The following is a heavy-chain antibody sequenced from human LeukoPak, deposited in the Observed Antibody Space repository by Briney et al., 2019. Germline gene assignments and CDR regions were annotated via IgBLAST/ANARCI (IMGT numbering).Heavy chain of an antibody. V-gene: IGHV4-34*01. D-gene: IGHD1-1*01. CDR1: GGSFSGYY. CDR2: INHSGST. J-gene: IGHJ4*02. Sequence: SETLSLTCAVYGGSFSGYYWSWIRQPPGKGLEWIGEINHSGSTNYNPSLKSRVTISVDTSKNPFSLKLSSVTAADTAVYYCARGRRVPGDYWGQGTLVTVSS. CDR3: ARGRRVPGDY.